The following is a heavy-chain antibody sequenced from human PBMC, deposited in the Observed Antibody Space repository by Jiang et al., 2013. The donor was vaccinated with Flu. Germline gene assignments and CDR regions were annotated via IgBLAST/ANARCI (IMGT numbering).Heavy chain of an antibody. V-gene: IGHV4-59*08. CDR3: ARRPTVGDKEGSYDY. CDR2: VHYSGNT. D-gene: IGHD1-26*01. J-gene: IGHJ4*02. Sequence: PGLVKPSETLSLTCTISGGSIGSHYWSWIRQSPGKGLEWIGYVHYSGNTKYNPSLNRRVTISLDTSNNQFSMKLASMTAADTALYYCARRPTVGDKEGSYDYWGQGTVVTVSS. CDR1: GGSIGSHY.